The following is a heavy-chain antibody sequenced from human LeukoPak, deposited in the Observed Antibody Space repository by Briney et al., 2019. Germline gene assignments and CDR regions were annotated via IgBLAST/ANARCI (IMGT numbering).Heavy chain of an antibody. CDR3: ARGLKTPDYYYYDMDV. D-gene: IGHD2-21*01. CDR1: GGSINSYY. V-gene: IGHV4-4*07. CDR2: IYTSGST. J-gene: IGHJ6*02. Sequence: SETLSLTCTVSGGSINSYYWNWIRQPAGKGLEWIGRIYTSGSTNDNPSLQSRVTMSIDTSKSQFSLKLSSVTAADTAVYYCARGLKTPDYYYYDMDVWGQGTTVTVSS.